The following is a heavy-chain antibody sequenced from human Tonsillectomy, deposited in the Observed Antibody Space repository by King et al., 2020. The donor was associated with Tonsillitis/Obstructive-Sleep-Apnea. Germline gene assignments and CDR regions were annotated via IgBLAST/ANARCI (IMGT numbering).Heavy chain of an antibody. J-gene: IGHJ4*02. Sequence: LVESGGGLVKPGGSLRLSCAASGFTFSSYSMNWVRQAPGKGLEWVSSISSSSSYIYYADSVKGRFTISRDNAKNSLYLQMNSLRAEDKAVYYCARDSYYDSSGYYSGGIDYWGQGTLVTVSS. CDR3: ARDSYYDSSGYYSGGIDY. D-gene: IGHD3-22*01. CDR1: GFTFSSYS. V-gene: IGHV3-21*01. CDR2: ISSSSSYI.